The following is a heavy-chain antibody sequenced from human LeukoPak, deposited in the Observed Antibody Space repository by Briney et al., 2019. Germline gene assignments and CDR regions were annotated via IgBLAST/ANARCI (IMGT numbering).Heavy chain of an antibody. CDR1: GDTFSTYD. V-gene: IGHV1-8*01. CDR3: ARGVVGGTTVGP. Sequence: ALVKVPCKASGDTFSTYDVNWVRQATGQGLEWMGWVNPKSGHTAYAQKFQGRVTMTSDTSTAFLELSSLRFEDTAVYFCARGVVGGTTVGPWGQGTLVTVSS. D-gene: IGHD1-7*01. CDR2: VNPKSGHT. J-gene: IGHJ5*02.